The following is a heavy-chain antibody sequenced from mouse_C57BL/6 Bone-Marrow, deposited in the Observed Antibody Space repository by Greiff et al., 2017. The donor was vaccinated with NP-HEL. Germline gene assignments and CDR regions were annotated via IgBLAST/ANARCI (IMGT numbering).Heavy chain of an antibody. V-gene: IGHV2-6*01. CDR2: IWGVGST. J-gene: IGHJ3*01. CDR1: GFSLTSYG. D-gene: IGHD2-2*01. Sequence: VKLVESGPGLVAPSQSLSITCTVSGFSLTSYGVDWVRQSPGTGLEWLGVIWGVGSTNYNSALKSRLSISKDNSKSQVFLKMNSLQTDDTAMYYCASRGYGGYDDGFAYWGQGTLVTVSA. CDR3: ASRGYGGYDDGFAY.